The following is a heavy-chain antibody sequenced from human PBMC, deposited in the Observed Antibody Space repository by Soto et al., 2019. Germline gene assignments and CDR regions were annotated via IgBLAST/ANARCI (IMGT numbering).Heavy chain of an antibody. J-gene: IGHJ3*02. CDR2: IVPMYDTP. Sequence: QVQLVQSGAEVKNPGSSVKVSCKVSGGTFRKYSINWVRQAPGQGPEWIGGIVPMYDTPVYAQRFQGRPSIVADESLSTAYMQLRSLRSEDTAVYFCATERGDRPVAGSDAFEIWGHGTVVTVSS. CDR1: GGTFRKYS. CDR3: ATERGDRPVAGSDAFEI. V-gene: IGHV1-69*01. D-gene: IGHD6-19*01.